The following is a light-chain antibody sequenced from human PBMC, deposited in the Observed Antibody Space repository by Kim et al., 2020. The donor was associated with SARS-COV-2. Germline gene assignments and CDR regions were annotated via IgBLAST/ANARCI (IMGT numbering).Light chain of an antibody. V-gene: IGLV3-25*03. CDR3: QSADSSVPWV. CDR1: ALAKQY. J-gene: IGLJ3*02. Sequence: SYELTQPPSVSVSPGQTARITCSGDALAKQYAYWYQQKPGQAPVVVIYKDSERPSGIPERFSGSSSGTTVTLTISGVQAEDAADSYCQSADSSVPWVFGG. CDR2: KDS.